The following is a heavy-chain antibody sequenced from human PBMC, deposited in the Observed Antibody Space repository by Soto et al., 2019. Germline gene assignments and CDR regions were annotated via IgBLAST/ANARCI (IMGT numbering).Heavy chain of an antibody. CDR3: ARGRWLRFD. CDR1: GLTFSSYW. J-gene: IGHJ4*02. CDR2: MNEDGSAK. V-gene: IGHV3-7*05. D-gene: IGHD5-12*01. Sequence: EVQLVESGGGLVQPGGSLRLSCAASGLTFSSYWMSWVSQTPGTGLEWVANMNEDGSAKYYVDSVKGRFTISRDNAKSSLYLQMNGLRAEDTAVYYCARGRWLRFDWGQGTLVTVSS.